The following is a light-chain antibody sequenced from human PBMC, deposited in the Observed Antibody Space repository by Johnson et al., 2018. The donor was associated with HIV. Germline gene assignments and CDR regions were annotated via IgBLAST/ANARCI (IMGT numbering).Light chain of an antibody. CDR1: SSNIGNNY. CDR2: ENN. V-gene: IGLV1-51*02. Sequence: QSVLTQPPSASGTPGQRVTISCSGSSSNIGNNYVSWYRQLPGTAPKLLIYENNKRPSGIPDRFSGSKSGTSATLGITGLQTGDEADYYCGTWDSSLSAGRVFGTGTKVTVL. J-gene: IGLJ1*01. CDR3: GTWDSSLSAGRV.